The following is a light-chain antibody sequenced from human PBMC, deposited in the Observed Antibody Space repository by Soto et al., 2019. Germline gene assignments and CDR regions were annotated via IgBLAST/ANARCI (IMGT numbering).Light chain of an antibody. V-gene: IGKV3-15*01. CDR2: GAS. Sequence: ETVMTQSPATLSVSPGERATLSCRASQSVYSNLAWYQQKPGQAPRLLIYGASTRAPGLPARFSGSGSGTEYPLTISSLPSEDVAVYYCQQYQSWPLTCGGGTKVEI. CDR1: QSVYSN. J-gene: IGKJ4*01. CDR3: QQYQSWPLT.